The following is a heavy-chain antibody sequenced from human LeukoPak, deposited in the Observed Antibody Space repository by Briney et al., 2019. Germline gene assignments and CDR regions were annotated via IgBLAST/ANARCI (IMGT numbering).Heavy chain of an antibody. V-gene: IGHV4-59*01. CDR3: GKDATPCNNLNWFDP. Sequence: SETLSLTCTVSGGSINSYYWTWIRQPPGKALEWIGYIYYSGSTYYNPSLKSRVTISLDTSKNQFSLKLSSVTAADTAVYYWGKDATPCNNLNWFDPWGKGTPVPVS. CDR1: GGSINSYY. CDR2: IYYSGST. J-gene: IGHJ5*02. D-gene: IGHD1-14*01.